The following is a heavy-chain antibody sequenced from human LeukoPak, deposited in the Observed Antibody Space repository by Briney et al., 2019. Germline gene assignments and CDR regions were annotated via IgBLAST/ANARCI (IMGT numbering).Heavy chain of an antibody. CDR3: ARRHYGGNSDWFDP. V-gene: IGHV4-59*08. Sequence: SETLSLTCTVSGGSITSYYWSWIRQPPGKGLEWIGYVYYSGTYNYSPSLKSRVTISVDASKNQFSLKLSSVTAADTAVYYCARRHYGGNSDWFDPWGQGTLVTVSS. J-gene: IGHJ5*02. D-gene: IGHD4-23*01. CDR1: GGSITSYY. CDR2: VYYSGTY.